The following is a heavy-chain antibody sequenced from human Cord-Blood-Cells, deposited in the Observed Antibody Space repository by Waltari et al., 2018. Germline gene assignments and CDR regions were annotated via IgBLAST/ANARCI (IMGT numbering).Heavy chain of an antibody. CDR1: GYSFTSYW. J-gene: IGHJ3*02. Sequence: EVQLVQSGAEVKKPGESLKISCKGSGYSFTSYWIGWVRQMPGKGLEWMGIIYPGDSDTRYSPSFQGQVTISADKSISTAYLQWSSLKASDTAMYYCARRSYYDFWSGYRGAFDIWGQGTMATVSS. CDR3: ARRSYYDFWSGYRGAFDI. CDR2: IYPGDSDT. V-gene: IGHV5-51*03. D-gene: IGHD3-3*01.